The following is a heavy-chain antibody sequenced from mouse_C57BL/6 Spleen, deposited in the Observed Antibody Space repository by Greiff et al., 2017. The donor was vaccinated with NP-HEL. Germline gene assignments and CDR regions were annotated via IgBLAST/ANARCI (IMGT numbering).Heavy chain of an antibody. V-gene: IGHV1-26*01. CDR2: INPNNGGT. CDR3: ARSSRDYSWFAY. D-gene: IGHD1-1*01. J-gene: IGHJ3*01. Sequence: EVQLQQSGPELVKPGASVKISCKASGYTFTDYYMNWVKQSHGKSLEWIGDINPNNGGTSYNQKFKGKATLTVDKSSSTAYMELRSLTSEDSAVYYCARSSRDYSWFAYWGQGTLVTVSA. CDR1: GYTFTDYY.